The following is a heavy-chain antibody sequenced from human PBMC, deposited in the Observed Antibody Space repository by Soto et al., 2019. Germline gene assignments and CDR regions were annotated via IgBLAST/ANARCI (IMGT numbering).Heavy chain of an antibody. CDR1: GYPVTSYG. CDR3: ARGRIVASIHDAFEI. V-gene: IGHV1-18*01. J-gene: IGHJ3*02. D-gene: IGHD5-12*01. Sequence: QGHLLQSGDEVKAPRASVRVSCRASGYPVTSYGISWVRQAPEQGLEGVAWISAYNGNRDTAQKFQGRVIMTIDTSTDTAHMELGDLTSADTGLYYCARGRIVASIHDAFEIWGQGTKVTVSS. CDR2: ISAYNGNR.